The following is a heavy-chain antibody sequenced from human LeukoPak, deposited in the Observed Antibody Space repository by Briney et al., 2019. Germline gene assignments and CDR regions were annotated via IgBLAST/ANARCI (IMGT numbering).Heavy chain of an antibody. CDR3: ASHGGGLQSMIGNY. Sequence: ASVKVSCKASGDTFTSYAISWVRQAPGQGLEWMGGIIPIFGTANYAQKFQGRVTITTDESTSTAYMELSSLKSDDTAVYYCASHGGGLQSMIGNYWGQGTLVTVSS. CDR1: GDTFTSYA. D-gene: IGHD5-24*01. V-gene: IGHV1-69*05. J-gene: IGHJ4*02. CDR2: IIPIFGTA.